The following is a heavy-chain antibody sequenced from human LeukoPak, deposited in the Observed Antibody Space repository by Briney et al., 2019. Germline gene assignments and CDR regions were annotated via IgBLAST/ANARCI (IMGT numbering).Heavy chain of an antibody. CDR3: ARGYRWLQPYYYGMDV. D-gene: IGHD5-24*01. Sequence: GGSLRLSCAASGFTFSSYAMSWVRQAPGKGLEWVSAISGSGGSTYYADSVKGRFTISRDNAKNSLYLQMNSLRAEDTAVYYCARGYRWLQPYYYGMDVWGQGTTVTVSS. CDR1: GFTFSSYA. CDR2: ISGSGGST. V-gene: IGHV3-23*01. J-gene: IGHJ6*02.